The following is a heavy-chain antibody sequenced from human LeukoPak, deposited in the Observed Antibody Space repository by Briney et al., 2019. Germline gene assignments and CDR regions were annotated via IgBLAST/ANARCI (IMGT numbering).Heavy chain of an antibody. CDR1: GFTFSSYA. J-gene: IGHJ6*02. CDR3: AKDGSGSYGYYGIDV. V-gene: IGHV3-23*01. D-gene: IGHD3-10*01. CDR2: ISCSGGST. Sequence: PGGSLRLSCAASGFTFSSYAMSWGRQAPGKGVEWVSAISCSGGSTYYAASVKRRFTISRDYSKHTLYLQITSLTAEDTAVYYCAKDGSGSYGYYGIDVWGQGTTVTVSS.